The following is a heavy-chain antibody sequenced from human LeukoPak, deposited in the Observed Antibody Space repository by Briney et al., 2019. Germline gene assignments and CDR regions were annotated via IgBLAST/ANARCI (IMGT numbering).Heavy chain of an antibody. D-gene: IGHD6-13*01. Sequence: SETLSLTCTVSGGSISSGGYYWSWIRQHPGKGLEWIGYIYYSGSTYYNPSLKSRVTISVDTSKNQFSLKLSSVTAADTAVYYCARVPGIAAAGSPYYYYYYMDVWGKGTTVTVSS. J-gene: IGHJ6*03. CDR3: ARVPGIAAAGSPYYYYYYMDV. CDR2: IYYSGST. CDR1: GGSISSGGYY. V-gene: IGHV4-31*03.